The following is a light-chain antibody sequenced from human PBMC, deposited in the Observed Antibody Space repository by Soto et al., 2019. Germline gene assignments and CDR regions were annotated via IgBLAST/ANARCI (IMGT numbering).Light chain of an antibody. CDR3: QQRSNWPPVST. CDR2: DAS. V-gene: IGKV3-11*01. Sequence: EIVLTQSPATLSLSPGERATLSCRASQSVSSYLAWYQQKPGQAPRLLIYDASNRATGIPARFSGSGSGTDFTLTIISLEPEDFAVYYWQQRSNWPPVSTFGQGTKLEIK. CDR1: QSVSSY. J-gene: IGKJ2*01.